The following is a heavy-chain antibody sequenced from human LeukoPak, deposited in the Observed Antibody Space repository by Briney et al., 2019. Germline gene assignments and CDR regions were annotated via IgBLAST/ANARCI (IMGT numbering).Heavy chain of an antibody. J-gene: IGHJ4*02. CDR3: AGAILTGDQAAGY. V-gene: IGHV3-7*05. D-gene: IGHD3-9*01. CDR1: GFTFSTYW. Sequence: GGSLRLSCAPSGFTFSTYWMSWVRQAPGKVLEWVAKIKQDGSEKYYVDSVKGRFTISRDNAKNLLYLQMNSLRAEDTAVYYCAGAILTGDQAAGYWGQGTLVTVSS. CDR2: IKQDGSEK.